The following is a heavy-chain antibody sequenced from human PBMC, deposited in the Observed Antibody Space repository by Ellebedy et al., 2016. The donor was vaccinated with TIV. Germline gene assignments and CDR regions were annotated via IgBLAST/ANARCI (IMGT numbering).Heavy chain of an antibody. J-gene: IGHJ3*02. CDR2: LYYSGST. V-gene: IGHV4-59*01. D-gene: IGHD6-19*01. CDR3: ARAVAGTLLAFDI. Sequence: MPSETLSLTCTVSGGSISSYYWSWIRQPPGKGLEWIGYLYYSGSTNYNPSLKSRVTISVDTSKNQFSLKLSSVTAAETAVYYCARAVAGTLLAFDIWGQGTMVTVSS. CDR1: GGSISSYY.